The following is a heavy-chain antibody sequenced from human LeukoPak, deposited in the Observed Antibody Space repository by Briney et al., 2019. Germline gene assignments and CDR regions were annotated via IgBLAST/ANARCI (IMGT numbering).Heavy chain of an antibody. V-gene: IGHV1-69*13. CDR3: ASRVGATTETFDY. J-gene: IGHJ4*02. CDR2: IIPIFGTA. Sequence: ASVKVSCKASGGTFSSYAISWVRQAPGQGLEWMGGIIPIFGTANYAQKFQGRVTITADESTSTAYMELSSLRSEDTAVYYCASRVGATTETFDYWGQGTLVTVSS. D-gene: IGHD1-26*01. CDR1: GGTFSSYA.